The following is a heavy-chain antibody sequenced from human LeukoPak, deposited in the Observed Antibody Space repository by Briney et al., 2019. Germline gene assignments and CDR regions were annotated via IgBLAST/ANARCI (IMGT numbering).Heavy chain of an antibody. Sequence: SETLSLTCTVSGGSISSGGYYWSWIRQPPGKGLEWIGYIYHSGSTYYNPSLKSRVTISVDRSKNQFSLKLSSVTAADTAVYYCAREYSSSSKFDPWGQGTLVTVSS. CDR3: AREYSSSSKFDP. J-gene: IGHJ5*02. CDR1: GGSISSGGYY. V-gene: IGHV4-30-2*01. CDR2: IYHSGST. D-gene: IGHD6-6*01.